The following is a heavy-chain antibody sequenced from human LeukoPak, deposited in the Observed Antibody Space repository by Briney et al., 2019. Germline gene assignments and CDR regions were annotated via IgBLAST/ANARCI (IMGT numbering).Heavy chain of an antibody. D-gene: IGHD3-22*01. Sequence: SVKVSCKASGGTFSSYAVSWVRQAPGQGLEWMGGIIPIFGTANYAQKFQGRVTITADESTSTAYMELSSLRSEDTAVYYCARTTYYYDSSGYYRYAFDIWGQGTMVTVSS. J-gene: IGHJ3*02. V-gene: IGHV1-69*01. CDR1: GGTFSSYA. CDR3: ARTTYYYDSSGYYRYAFDI. CDR2: IIPIFGTA.